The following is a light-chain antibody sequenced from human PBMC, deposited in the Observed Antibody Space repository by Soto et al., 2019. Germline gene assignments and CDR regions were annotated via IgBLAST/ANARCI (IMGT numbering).Light chain of an antibody. V-gene: IGKV3-15*01. Sequence: EIVMTQSPATLSVSPGESATLSCRASQRISRNLAWYQQKPCQAPGLLLYDASTTATPIPPRLSGSGSETEFTVTIGSLQSEVSAVDYRKQYNTWRTWTVGHGTKVESK. CDR1: QRISRN. CDR3: KQYNTWRTWT. CDR2: DAS. J-gene: IGKJ1*01.